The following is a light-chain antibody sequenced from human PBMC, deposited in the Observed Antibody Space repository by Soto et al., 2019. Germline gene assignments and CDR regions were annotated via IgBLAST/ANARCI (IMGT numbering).Light chain of an antibody. V-gene: IGKV3-15*01. CDR2: EAS. CDR1: QSVSSN. J-gene: IGKJ2*01. CDR3: QHYNYWPHT. Sequence: EKVMTQTPATLSVSPGERATLSCRASQSVSSNLAWYQQKPGQAPRLLIYEASTRATGIPARFSGSGSGTEFTLTISSLQSEDFAVYYCQHYNYWPHTFGQGTKLEIK.